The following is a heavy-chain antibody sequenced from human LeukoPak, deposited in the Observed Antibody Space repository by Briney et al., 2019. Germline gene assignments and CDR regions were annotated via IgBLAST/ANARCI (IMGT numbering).Heavy chain of an antibody. V-gene: IGHV3-48*04. CDR2: INRDSGIK. J-gene: IGHJ4*02. CDR1: GFTFSSDS. CDR3: VRDNPRCCGVVPANIDDY. Sequence: GGSLRLSCAASGFTFSSDSMNWVRQAPGKGLEWISYINRDSGIKYYADSVRGRLTISRDNAKNSLYLQMHSLRAEDTAVYFCVRDNPRCCGVVPANIDDYWGQGTLVTVSS. D-gene: IGHD2-15*01.